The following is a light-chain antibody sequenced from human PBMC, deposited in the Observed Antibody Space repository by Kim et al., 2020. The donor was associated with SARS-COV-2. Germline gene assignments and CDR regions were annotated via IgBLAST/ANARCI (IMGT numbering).Light chain of an antibody. J-gene: IGLJ3*02. CDR2: RNN. CDR1: SENVGEQG. Sequence: QPATLTCTGNSENVGEQGAGWLRQSQGHPPKLLSYRNNNRPSGISERLSASRSGNTASLTITELQPEDEADYYCSAWDSRLRVWVFGGGTRVTVL. CDR3: SAWDSRLRVWV. V-gene: IGLV10-54*01.